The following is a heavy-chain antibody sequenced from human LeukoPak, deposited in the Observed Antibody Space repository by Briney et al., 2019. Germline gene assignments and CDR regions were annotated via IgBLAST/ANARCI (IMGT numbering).Heavy chain of an antibody. V-gene: IGHV3-23*01. CDR2: ISGSGGST. CDR3: AKDSGEYSSSSSDFDY. CDR1: EFTFCSNA. J-gene: IGHJ4*02. D-gene: IGHD6-6*01. Sequence: PGGSLRLSCVASEFTFCSNAMTWVRQAPGKGLEWVSAISGSGGSTDYADSVKGRFTISRNNTKNTLYLKMNSLRAEDTAVYYCAKDSGEYSSSSSDFDYWGQGTLVTVSS.